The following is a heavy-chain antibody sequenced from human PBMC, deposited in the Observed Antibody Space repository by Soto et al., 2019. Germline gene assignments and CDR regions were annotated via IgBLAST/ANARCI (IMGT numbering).Heavy chain of an antibody. CDR1: GFTFSSYE. V-gene: IGHV3-48*03. Sequence: EVQLVESGGGLVQPGGSLRLSCAASGFTFSSYEMNWVRQAPGKGLEWVSYISSSGSTIYYADSVKGRFTISRDNAKNSLYLQMHSLRAEDAAVYYCARVLGLWSGYYDYWGQGTLVTVSS. CDR2: ISSSGSTI. CDR3: ARVLGLWSGYYDY. D-gene: IGHD3-3*01. J-gene: IGHJ4*02.